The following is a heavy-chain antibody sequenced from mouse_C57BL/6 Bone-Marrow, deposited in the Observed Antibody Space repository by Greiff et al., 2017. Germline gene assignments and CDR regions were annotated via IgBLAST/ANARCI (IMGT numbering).Heavy chain of an antibody. CDR3: AIERVVRGGFAY. D-gene: IGHD1-3*01. CDR1: GYTFTSYW. V-gene: IGHV1-74*01. J-gene: IGHJ3*01. Sequence: QVQLQQPGAELVKPGASVKVSCKASGYTFTSYWMHWVKQRPGQGLEWIGRLHPSDSDTNYNQKFKGKATLTVDKSSSTAYMQLSSLTSEDSAVYYCAIERVVRGGFAYWGQGTLVTVSA. CDR2: LHPSDSDT.